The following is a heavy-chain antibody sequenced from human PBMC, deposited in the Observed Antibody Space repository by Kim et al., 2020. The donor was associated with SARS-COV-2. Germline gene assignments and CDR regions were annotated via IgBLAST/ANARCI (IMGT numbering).Heavy chain of an antibody. J-gene: IGHJ6*02. Sequence: GGSLRLSCAASGFSFGYYWMTWVRQAPGKGLEWVANIKHDESEKAYVDSVKGRFTVSRDNAKNSLYLQTNSVRAEDSAVYYCARYSFGVYYYYGMDVWG. CDR2: IKHDESEK. CDR1: GFSFGYYW. D-gene: IGHD5-18*01. V-gene: IGHV3-7*01. CDR3: ARYSFGVYYYYGMDV.